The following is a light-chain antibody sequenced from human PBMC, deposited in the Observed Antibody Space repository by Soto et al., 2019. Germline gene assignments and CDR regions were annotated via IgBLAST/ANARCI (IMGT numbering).Light chain of an antibody. Sequence: EIVLTQSPAILSMSPGERATLSCRASQSVSSYFAWYQQKPGQAPRLLIYDASNRATGVPARFSGSGSGTDFTLTISSLEPEDFAVYYCQQCSYWPVTFGQGTKEEIK. J-gene: IGKJ1*01. CDR2: DAS. V-gene: IGKV3-11*01. CDR3: QQCSYWPVT. CDR1: QSVSSY.